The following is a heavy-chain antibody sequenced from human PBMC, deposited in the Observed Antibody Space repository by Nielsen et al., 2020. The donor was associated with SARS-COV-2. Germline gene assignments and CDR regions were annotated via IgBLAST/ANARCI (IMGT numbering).Heavy chain of an antibody. Sequence: GGSLRLSCAASGFTFSSYAMHWVRQAPGKGLEYVSAISSNGGSTYYANSVKGRFTISRDNSKNTLYLQVGSLRAEDMAVYYCARAAYIAAAGTVHYYGMDVWGQGTTVTVS. CDR2: ISSNGGST. CDR1: GFTFSSYA. J-gene: IGHJ6*02. D-gene: IGHD6-13*01. V-gene: IGHV3-64*01. CDR3: ARAAYIAAAGTVHYYGMDV.